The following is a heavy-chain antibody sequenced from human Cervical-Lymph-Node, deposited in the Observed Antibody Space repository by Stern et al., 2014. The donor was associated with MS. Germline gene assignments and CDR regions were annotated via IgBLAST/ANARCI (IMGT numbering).Heavy chain of an antibody. CDR3: ARGYSTTYLDY. J-gene: IGHJ4*02. CDR2: IHPGNGDA. D-gene: IGHD6-13*01. Sequence: VQLVQSGAEVKKPGASVKVSCKASGYTFTNYALHWVRQAHGQRPEWMGWIHPGNGDAKYSQNFQDRVTITRDTSANTVYMELRSLRVEDTAMYYCARGYSTTYLDYWGQGTLVTVSS. V-gene: IGHV1-3*01. CDR1: GYTFTNYA.